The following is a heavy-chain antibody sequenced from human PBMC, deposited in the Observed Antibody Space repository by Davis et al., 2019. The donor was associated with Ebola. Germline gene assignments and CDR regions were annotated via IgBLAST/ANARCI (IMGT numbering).Heavy chain of an antibody. CDR2: INPSGGST. V-gene: IGHV1-46*01. D-gene: IGHD6-19*01. J-gene: IGHJ6*01. Sequence: SVNVSCKASGYTFTSYYMHSARHPSGLGREWMGLINPSGGSTSYAQKFQGRVTMTRDTSTSTVYMELSSLRSEDTAVYYCARSPRLATPDRDYYYYGMDVWGQGTTVTVSS. CDR3: ARSPRLATPDRDYYYYGMDV. CDR1: GYTFTSYY.